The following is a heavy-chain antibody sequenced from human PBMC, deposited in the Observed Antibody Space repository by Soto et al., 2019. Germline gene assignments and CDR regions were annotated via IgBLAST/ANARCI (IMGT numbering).Heavy chain of an antibody. CDR3: VSDFDTYGIAT. Sequence: SETXSLTCSVSGGFISIAYWYWFWIRKHPGKGMEWIDYIAYSGDTYYNPSLRSLVTISADTSENNFALTLKSVTAADTAVYFCVSDFDTYGIATWGQGTSVTVSS. D-gene: IGHD5-18*01. CDR2: IAYSGDT. CDR1: GGFISIAYWY. V-gene: IGHV4-31*01. J-gene: IGHJ5*02.